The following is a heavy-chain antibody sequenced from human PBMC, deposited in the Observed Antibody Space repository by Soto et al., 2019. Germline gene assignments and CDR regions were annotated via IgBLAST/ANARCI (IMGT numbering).Heavy chain of an antibody. CDR1: GYTFSSYG. Sequence: ASVKVSCKASGYTFSSYGINWVRQAPGQGLEWLGWISPYDGNTKYAQILQGRVSMTTDTSTKTAYMEVRSLRSDDTAVYYCARGGYYDSSGSRNYHYYGLNVWGQGTTVTVSS. J-gene: IGHJ6*02. CDR3: ARGGYYDSSGSRNYHYYGLNV. V-gene: IGHV1-18*01. CDR2: ISPYDGNT. D-gene: IGHD3-22*01.